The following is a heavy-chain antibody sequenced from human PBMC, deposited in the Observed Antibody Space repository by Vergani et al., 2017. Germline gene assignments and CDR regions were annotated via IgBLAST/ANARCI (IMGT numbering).Heavy chain of an antibody. CDR3: ATNRLNDYGGNFPPGHDAFDI. V-gene: IGHV1-69*01. Sequence: QVQLVQSGAEVKKPGSSVKVSCKASGGTFSSYAISWVRQAPGQGLEWMGGIIPIFGTANYAQKFQGRVTITADESTSTAYMELSSLRSEDTAVYYCATNRLNDYGGNFPPGHDAFDIWGQGTMVTVSS. J-gene: IGHJ3*02. D-gene: IGHD4-23*01. CDR1: GGTFSSYA. CDR2: IIPIFGTA.